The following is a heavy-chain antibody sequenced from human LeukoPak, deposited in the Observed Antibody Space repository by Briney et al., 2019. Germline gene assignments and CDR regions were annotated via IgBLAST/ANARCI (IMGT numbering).Heavy chain of an antibody. CDR1: GFTFSSYG. CDR2: IWYDGSNK. J-gene: IGHJ3*02. Sequence: GGSLRLSCAASGFTFSSYGMHWVRQAPGKGLEWVAVIWYDGSNKYYADSVKGRFTISRDNSKNTLYLQMNSLRAEDTAVYYRARAIAPWELLEEDAFDIWGQGTMVTVSS. V-gene: IGHV3-33*01. D-gene: IGHD1-26*01. CDR3: ARAIAPWELLEEDAFDI.